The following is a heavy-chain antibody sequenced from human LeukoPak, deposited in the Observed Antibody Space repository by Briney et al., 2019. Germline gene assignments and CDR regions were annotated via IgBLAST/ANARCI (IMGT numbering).Heavy chain of an antibody. CDR2: LYYGGST. CDR3: ASLVVPAAIKRGWFDP. J-gene: IGHJ5*02. V-gene: IGHV4-39*01. D-gene: IGHD2-2*01. Sequence: PSETLSLTCTVSGGSISRSTYYWGWIRQPPGKGLEWIGSLYYGGSTYYNPSLKSRVTISVDTSKNQFSLKLTSVTAADTAVYYCASLVVPAAIKRGWFDPWGQGTLVTVSS. CDR1: GGSISRSTYY.